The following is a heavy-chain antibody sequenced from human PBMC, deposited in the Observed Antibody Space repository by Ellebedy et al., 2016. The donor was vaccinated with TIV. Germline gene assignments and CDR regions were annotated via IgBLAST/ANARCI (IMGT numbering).Heavy chain of an antibody. CDR2: INPNSGGT. Sequence: AASVKVSCKASGYTFTGYYMHWVRQAPGQGLVWMGWINPNSGGTNYAQKFQGWLNMTRDTSIITAYMERSRLRSDDTAVYYCARERAAIVVVPAASPRYYGMDVWGQGTTVTVSS. D-gene: IGHD2-2*01. V-gene: IGHV1-2*04. CDR3: ARERAAIVVVPAASPRYYGMDV. CDR1: GYTFTGYY. J-gene: IGHJ6*02.